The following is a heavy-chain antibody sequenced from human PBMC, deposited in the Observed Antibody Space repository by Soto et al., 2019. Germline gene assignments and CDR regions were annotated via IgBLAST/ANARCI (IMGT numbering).Heavy chain of an antibody. J-gene: IGHJ4*02. Sequence: QITLEESGPAVVKPTQTLTLTCTFSAFSLSNSGESVGWIRQPPGKALEWLGLIYWNGIERYNPSLKRRLSITKDTSKNHVLLTVTNMDPVDTATYFCAHGDPLDFHYWGQGTLVTVSP. CDR3: AHGDPLDFHY. V-gene: IGHV2-5*01. CDR1: AFSLSNSGES. CDR2: IYWNGIE. D-gene: IGHD3-10*01.